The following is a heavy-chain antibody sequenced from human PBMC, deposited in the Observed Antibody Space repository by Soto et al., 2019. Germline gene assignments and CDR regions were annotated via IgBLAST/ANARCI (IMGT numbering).Heavy chain of an antibody. J-gene: IGHJ6*02. V-gene: IGHV4-34*01. CDR2: INHSGST. D-gene: IGHD4-4*01. CDR1: GGSFSGYY. CDR3: ARGRVTTRLNYYYYGMDV. Sequence: PSETLSLTCAVYGGSFSGYYWSGIRQPPGKGVEGIGEINHSGSTNYNPSLKRRGTISADTSKNQFSLKVSSVTAADTAVYYCARGRVTTRLNYYYYGMDVWGQGTTVTVSS.